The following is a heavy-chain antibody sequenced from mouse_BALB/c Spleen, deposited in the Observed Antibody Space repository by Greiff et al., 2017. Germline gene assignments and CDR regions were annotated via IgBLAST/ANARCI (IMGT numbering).Heavy chain of an antibody. CDR1: GFNIKDTY. CDR3: APLLRLRYFDV. Sequence: EVQLQQSGAELVKPGASVKLSCTASGFNIKDTYMHWVKQRPEQGLEWIGRIDPANGNTKYDPKFQGKATITADTSSNTAYLQLSSLTSEDTAVYYCAPLLRLRYFDVWGAGTTVTVSS. V-gene: IGHV14-3*02. D-gene: IGHD1-2*01. CDR2: IDPANGNT. J-gene: IGHJ1*01.